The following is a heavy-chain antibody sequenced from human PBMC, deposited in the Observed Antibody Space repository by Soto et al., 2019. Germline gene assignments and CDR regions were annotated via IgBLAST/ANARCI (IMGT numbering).Heavy chain of an antibody. CDR1: GLVFSAFA. CDR3: AKDRYSSGLFFAY. Sequence: EVQLLESGGGLVQPGGSLRLSCAGSGLVFSAFAMSWVRQSPGKGLEWVSSITGSGGATYYADSVKGRFTISRDNSKNTLYMQMYGLRAEDTAVYYCAKDRYSSGLFFAYWGQGSLVIVSS. D-gene: IGHD6-19*01. V-gene: IGHV3-23*01. J-gene: IGHJ4*02. CDR2: ITGSGGAT.